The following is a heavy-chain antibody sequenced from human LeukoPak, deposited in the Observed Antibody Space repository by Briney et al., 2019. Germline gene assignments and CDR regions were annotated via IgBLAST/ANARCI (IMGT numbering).Heavy chain of an antibody. Sequence: GGSLRLSCAVSGFTFSTYAMTWVRQAPGKGLEWVSVISGSGDRTFNPDSVQGRFTISRGNSKNTLYLQMNSLRGDDTAIYYCAKSQAGVNAPLDYWGQGTLVTVSS. J-gene: IGHJ4*02. CDR3: AKSQAGVNAPLDY. CDR1: GFTFSTYA. V-gene: IGHV3-23*01. CDR2: ISGSGDRT. D-gene: IGHD3-10*01.